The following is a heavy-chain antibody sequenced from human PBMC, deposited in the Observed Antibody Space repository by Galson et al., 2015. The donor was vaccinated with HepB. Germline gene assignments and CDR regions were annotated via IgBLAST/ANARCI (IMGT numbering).Heavy chain of an antibody. J-gene: IGHJ4*02. V-gene: IGHV3-15*01. CDR1: GFTFRNAW. CDR2: IKKKSEGGTT. CDR3: TTFLEMTTVQY. Sequence: SLRLSCAASGFTFRNAWMSWVRQAPGKGLEWVCRIKKKSEGGTTDYAAPVKGRFTSSRDDSKNTLYLEMNSLKTEGTALYYCTTFLEMTTVQYWGQGTLVTVSS. D-gene: IGHD4-11*01.